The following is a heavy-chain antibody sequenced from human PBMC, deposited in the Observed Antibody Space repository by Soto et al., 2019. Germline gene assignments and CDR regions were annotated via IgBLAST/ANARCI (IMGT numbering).Heavy chain of an antibody. CDR2: VYYSGST. CDR3: ARTRMIESWIDY. CDR1: GDSISTYY. D-gene: IGHD2-21*01. V-gene: IGHV4-59*01. J-gene: IGHJ4*01. Sequence: SETLSLTCDVSGDSISTYYWSWIRQPPGKGLEWIGYVYYSGSTLYNPSLESRVTMSIDMSKKQVSLKLTSVIAADTAVYYCARTRMIESWIDYWGHGTLVTVS.